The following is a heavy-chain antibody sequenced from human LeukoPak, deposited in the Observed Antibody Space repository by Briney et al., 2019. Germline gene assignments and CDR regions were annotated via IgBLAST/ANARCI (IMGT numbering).Heavy chain of an antibody. J-gene: IGHJ4*02. D-gene: IGHD2-15*01. CDR1: GFTFSDYY. CDR3: ARDQFTH. CDR2: IKYDGSEK. Sequence: GGSLRLSCAASGFTFSDYYMDWVRQAPGKGLEWVANIKYDGSEKYYVDSVRGRFTISRDNAKNSLYLQMNSLRAEDTAVYYCARDQFTHWGQGTLVTVSS. V-gene: IGHV3-7*01.